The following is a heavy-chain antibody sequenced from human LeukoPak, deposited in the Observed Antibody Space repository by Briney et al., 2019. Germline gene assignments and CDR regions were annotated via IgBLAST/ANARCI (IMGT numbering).Heavy chain of an antibody. CDR1: GFTFSSYW. CDR3: AKYCGGDCYGMDV. J-gene: IGHJ6*02. CDR2: IKQDGSEK. D-gene: IGHD2-21*01. Sequence: TGGSLRLSCTASGFTFSSYWMSWVRQAPGKGLEWVANIKQDGSEKDCVDSVKGRFTISRDNAKNSLYLQMNSLRAEGTAVYYCAKYCGGDCYGMDVWGQGTTVTVSS. V-gene: IGHV3-7*01.